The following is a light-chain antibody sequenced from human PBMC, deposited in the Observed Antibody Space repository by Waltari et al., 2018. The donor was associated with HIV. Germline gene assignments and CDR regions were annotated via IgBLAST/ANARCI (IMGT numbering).Light chain of an antibody. Sequence: SYALTQPPSVSVAPGKTARITWGGDNIGGKLVPWYQQKPCQAPEWVSCDESDRPSVIPERFSGSNSGNTATLTISRVEGGDEADYYCQVWVDSRDVAVIFGGGTKLTVL. V-gene: IGLV3-21*04. CDR1: NIGGKL. J-gene: IGLJ2*01. CDR2: DES. CDR3: QVWVDSRDVAVI.